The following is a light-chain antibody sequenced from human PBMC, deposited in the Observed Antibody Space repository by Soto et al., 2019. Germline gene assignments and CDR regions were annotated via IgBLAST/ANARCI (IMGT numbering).Light chain of an antibody. CDR1: SSNIGSYY. CDR2: RNN. V-gene: IGLV1-47*03. CDR3: AAWDDSLSGPVV. Sequence: QSVLTQPPSASGTPGQRVTISCSGSSSNIGSYYIYWYQQLPGTAPKLLIYRNNQRPSGVPDRFSGSKSGTSASLSISGLWSEDEAEYYCAAWDDSLSGPVVFGGGTKLTVL. J-gene: IGLJ2*01.